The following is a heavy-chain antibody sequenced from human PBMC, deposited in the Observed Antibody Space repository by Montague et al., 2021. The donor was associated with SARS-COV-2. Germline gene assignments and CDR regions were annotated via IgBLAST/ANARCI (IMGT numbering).Heavy chain of an antibody. CDR1: GFTFSSYE. CDR2: ISSSGSTI. Sequence: SLRLSCAASGFTFSSYEMNWVRQAPGKGLEWVSYISSSGSTIYYXXSLKGRFTISRDNAKNSLYLQMNSLRAEDTAVYYCARAGDFGYGAGSYAGGFDYWGQGTLVTVSS. J-gene: IGHJ4*02. CDR3: ARAGDFGYGAGSYAGGFDY. D-gene: IGHD3-10*01. V-gene: IGHV3-48*03.